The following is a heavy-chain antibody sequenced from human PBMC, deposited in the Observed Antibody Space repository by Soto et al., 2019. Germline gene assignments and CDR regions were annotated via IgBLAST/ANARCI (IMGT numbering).Heavy chain of an antibody. J-gene: IGHJ4*02. Sequence: VQLVESGGGLVQPGGSVRLSCAASGFAFGSYWKHWVRQAPGKGLVWVSRISQDGAIATQADSVKGRFTISRDNAKNTLFLQMNSLRADDTAVYYCLRDQRHWNEFADQWGQGTLVTVSS. CDR2: ISQDGAIA. CDR3: LRDQRHWNEFADQ. CDR1: GFAFGSYW. V-gene: IGHV3-74*01. D-gene: IGHD1-1*01.